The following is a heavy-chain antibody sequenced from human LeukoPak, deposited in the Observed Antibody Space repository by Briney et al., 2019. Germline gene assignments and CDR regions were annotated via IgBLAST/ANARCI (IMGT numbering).Heavy chain of an antibody. D-gene: IGHD6-6*01. CDR2: IIPIFGTA. Sequence: SVKVSFKAAGGTFSSYAICWVRQAPGQGLEWMGGIIPIFGTATYAQKFQGRVTITTDDSTSTAYMELSRLRSQATAVYYCARVTRGSSSALDYFDYWGQGTLVTVSS. CDR1: GGTFSSYA. J-gene: IGHJ4*02. CDR3: ARVTRGSSSALDYFDY. V-gene: IGHV1-69*05.